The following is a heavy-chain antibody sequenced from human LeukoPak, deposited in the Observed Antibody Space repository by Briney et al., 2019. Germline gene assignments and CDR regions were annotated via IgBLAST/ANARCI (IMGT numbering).Heavy chain of an antibody. Sequence: GGSLRLSCAASGFIFGGYAMHWVRQAPGKGLQWLAVISYDGGKTYYADSVKGRFTISRDNSKNTLYLQMNSLRAEDTAVYYCAKERIVGAFDYWGQGTLVTVSS. CDR2: ISYDGGKT. CDR3: AKERIVGAFDY. V-gene: IGHV3-30-3*01. CDR1: GFIFGGYA. D-gene: IGHD1-26*01. J-gene: IGHJ4*02.